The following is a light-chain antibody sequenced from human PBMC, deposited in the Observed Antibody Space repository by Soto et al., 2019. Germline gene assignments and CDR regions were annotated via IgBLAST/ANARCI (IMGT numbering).Light chain of an antibody. CDR1: NIGSKS. CDR3: QVWDSSSDHPV. J-gene: IGLJ2*01. Sequence: SYELTQPASVSVAPGKTARITCGGNNIGSKSMHWYQQKPGQAPVLVIYYDSDRPSGIPERFSGSNSGNTATLTISRVEAGDEADYYCQVWDSSSDHPVFGGGTKLTVL. CDR2: YDS. V-gene: IGLV3-21*04.